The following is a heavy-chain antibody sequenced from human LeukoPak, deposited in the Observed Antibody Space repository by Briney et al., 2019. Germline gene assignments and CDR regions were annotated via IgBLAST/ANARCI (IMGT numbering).Heavy chain of an antibody. Sequence: PGGSLRLSCAASGFTFSSYWMHWVRQAPGKGLVWVSRINRDGRSTSYTDSVTGRFNIARGNAKKKRYLQMNSLRAEDTAVYYCARVRDFWSGYYHDYWGQGTLVTVSS. CDR2: INRDGRST. D-gene: IGHD3-3*01. V-gene: IGHV3-74*01. CDR1: GFTFSSYW. J-gene: IGHJ4*02. CDR3: ARVRDFWSGYYHDY.